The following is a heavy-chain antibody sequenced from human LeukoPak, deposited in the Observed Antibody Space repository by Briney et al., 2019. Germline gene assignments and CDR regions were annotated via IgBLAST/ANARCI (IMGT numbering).Heavy chain of an antibody. Sequence: GESLKIPCKNSEYRFNNYWIGWVRQMPGKGLEWMGIIYPDDSDTRYSPSFQGQVTISADKSISTAYLQWSSLKASDTAMYYCARHKAERGSSGYDWGAFDVWGQGTMVTVSS. CDR1: EYRFNNYW. J-gene: IGHJ3*01. V-gene: IGHV5-51*01. D-gene: IGHD5-12*01. CDR2: IYPDDSDT. CDR3: ARHKAERGSSGYDWGAFDV.